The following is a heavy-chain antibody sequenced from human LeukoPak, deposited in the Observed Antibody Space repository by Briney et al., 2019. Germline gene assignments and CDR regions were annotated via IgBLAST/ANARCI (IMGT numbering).Heavy chain of an antibody. J-gene: IGHJ3*02. D-gene: IGHD3-10*01. CDR2: ISSSSSYI. CDR3: AREVTMVRGVILPAQDAFDI. CDR1: GFTFSSYS. V-gene: IGHV3-21*01. Sequence: GGSLRLSCAASGFTFSSYSMNWVRQAPGKGLEWVSSISSSSSYIYYADSVKGRFTISRDNAKNSLYLQMNSLRAEDTAVYYCAREVTMVRGVILPAQDAFDIWGQGTMVTVSS.